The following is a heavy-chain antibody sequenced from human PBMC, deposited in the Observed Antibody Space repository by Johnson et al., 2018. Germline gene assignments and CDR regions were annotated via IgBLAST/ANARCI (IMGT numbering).Heavy chain of an antibody. J-gene: IGHJ6*03. CDR2: IIPIFGTA. Sequence: SWVRQAPGQGLEWMGGIIPIFGTANYAQKFQGRVTITADESTSTAYMELSSLRSEDTAVYYCTTGTQAVTYYYYYYMDGWGKGTTVTVSS. D-gene: IGHD4-11*01. V-gene: IGHV1-69*01. CDR3: TTGTQAVTYYYYYYMDG.